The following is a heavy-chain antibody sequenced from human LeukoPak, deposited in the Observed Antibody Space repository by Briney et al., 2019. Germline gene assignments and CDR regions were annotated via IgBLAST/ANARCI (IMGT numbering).Heavy chain of an antibody. CDR1: EFTFDNYA. V-gene: IGHV3-23*01. J-gene: IGHJ4*02. CDR2: ISGSGYYS. CDR3: AKGGPTGSNYFDF. Sequence: GGSLRLSCAASEFTFDNYAMSWVRQAPGKGLEWVSVISGSGYYSYYADSVKGRFTVSRDNSKTTLYLQMNSLRADDTAVYYCAKGGPTGSNYFDFWGQGTLVTVSS. D-gene: IGHD1-26*01.